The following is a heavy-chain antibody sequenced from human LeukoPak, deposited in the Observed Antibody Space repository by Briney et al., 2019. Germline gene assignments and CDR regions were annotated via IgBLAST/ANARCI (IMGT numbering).Heavy chain of an antibody. V-gene: IGHV3-7*01. Sequence: GGSLRLSCAASGFTFSSYWMSWVRQAPGKGLEWVANIKQDGSEKYYVDSVKGRFTISRDNAKNSLYLQMNSLRAEDTAVYYCARERSSSWPSFDAFDIWGQGTMVTVSS. CDR2: IKQDGSEK. CDR3: ARERSSSWPSFDAFDI. D-gene: IGHD6-13*01. CDR1: GFTFSSYW. J-gene: IGHJ3*02.